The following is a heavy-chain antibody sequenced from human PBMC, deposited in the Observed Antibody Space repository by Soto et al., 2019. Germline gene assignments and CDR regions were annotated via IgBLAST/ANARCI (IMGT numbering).Heavy chain of an antibody. CDR1: GGSFSGYY. V-gene: IGHV4-34*01. Sequence: SETLSLTCAVYGGSFSGYYWSWIRQPPGKGLEWIGEINHSGSTNYNPSLKSRVTISVDTSKNQFSLKLSSVTAADTAVYYCARKPRAIAAAGTGSSYFQHWGQGTLVTVSS. D-gene: IGHD6-13*01. J-gene: IGHJ1*01. CDR3: ARKPRAIAAAGTGSSYFQH. CDR2: INHSGST.